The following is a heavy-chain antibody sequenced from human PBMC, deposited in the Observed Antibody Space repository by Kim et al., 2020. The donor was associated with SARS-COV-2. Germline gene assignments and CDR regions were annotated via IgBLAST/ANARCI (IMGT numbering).Heavy chain of an antibody. CDR2: IYTSGST. CDR3: ARADFGFFDY. CDR1: GGSISSGSYY. D-gene: IGHD3-10*01. J-gene: IGHJ4*02. V-gene: IGHV4-61*02. Sequence: SETLSLTCTVSGGSISSGSYYWSWIRQPAGKGLEWIGRIYTSGSTNYNPSLKSRVTISVDTSKNQFSLKLSSVTTADTAVYYCARADFGFFDYWGQGTLVTVSS.